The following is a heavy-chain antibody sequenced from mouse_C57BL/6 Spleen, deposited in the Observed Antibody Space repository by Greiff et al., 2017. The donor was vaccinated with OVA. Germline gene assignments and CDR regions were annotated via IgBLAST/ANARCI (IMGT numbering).Heavy chain of an antibody. CDR3: ARDPILRGD. CDR2: ISYDGSN. Sequence: EVKLVESGPGLVKPSQSLSLTCSVTGYSITSGYYWNWIRQFPGNKLEWMGYISYDGSNNYNPSLKNRISITRDTSKNQFFLKLNSVTTEDTATYYCARDPILRGDWGKGTTLTVSS. V-gene: IGHV3-6*01. J-gene: IGHJ2*01. D-gene: IGHD1-1*01. CDR1: GYSITSGYY.